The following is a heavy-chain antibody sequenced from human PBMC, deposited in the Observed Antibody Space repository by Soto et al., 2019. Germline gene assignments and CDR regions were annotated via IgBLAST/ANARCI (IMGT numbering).Heavy chain of an antibody. CDR3: ARRRYGFWSGYSDYYFDY. D-gene: IGHD3-3*01. CDR1: GYSFTSYW. J-gene: IGHJ4*02. CDR2: IYPGDSDT. Sequence: VESLKISCKGSGYSFTSYWIGWVRQMPGKGLEWMGIIYPGDSDTRYSPSFQGQVTISADKSISTAYLQWSSLKASDTAMYYCARRRYGFWSGYSDYYFDYWGQGTLVTVSS. V-gene: IGHV5-51*01.